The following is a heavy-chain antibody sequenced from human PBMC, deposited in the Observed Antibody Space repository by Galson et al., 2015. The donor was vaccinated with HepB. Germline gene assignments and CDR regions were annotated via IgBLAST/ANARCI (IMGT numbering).Heavy chain of an antibody. D-gene: IGHD3-22*01. J-gene: IGHJ5*02. CDR1: GGTFSSYA. Sequence: SVKVSCKASGGTFSSYAISWVRQAPGQGLEWMGGIIPIFGTANYAQKFQGRVTITADESTSTAYMELSSLRSEDTAVYYCANYDSSGPFPGFDPWGQGTLVTVSS. CDR2: IIPIFGTA. CDR3: ANYDSSGPFPGFDP. V-gene: IGHV1-69*13.